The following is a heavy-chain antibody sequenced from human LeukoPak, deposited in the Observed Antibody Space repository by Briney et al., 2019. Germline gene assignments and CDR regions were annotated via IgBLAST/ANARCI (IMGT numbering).Heavy chain of an antibody. CDR3: AKGLRDSSGLYYYYYMDV. D-gene: IGHD3-22*01. J-gene: IGHJ6*03. V-gene: IGHV3-9*01. CDR1: GFTFNNYA. CDR2: ISWDRGTT. Sequence: PGGSLRLSCEASGFTFNNYAMHWVRQAPGKGLEWVSGISWDRGTTGYGDSVKGRFTISRDNSKNTLYLQMNSLRAEGTAVYYCAKGLRDSSGLYYYYYMDVWGKGTTVTISS.